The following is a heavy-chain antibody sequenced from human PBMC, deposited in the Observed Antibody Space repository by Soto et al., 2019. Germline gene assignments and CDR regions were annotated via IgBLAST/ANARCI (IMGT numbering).Heavy chain of an antibody. CDR1: GSGFISSG. CDR2: IVVASGQT. V-gene: IGHV1-58*02. J-gene: IGHJ6*02. CDR3: SADRPDIGVGWWV. D-gene: IGHD2-15*01. Sequence: AVKVSCKASGSGFISSGIQWVRQAHGQRLEWIGWIVVASGQTNYAQNFRGRVAITRDTSTATAYIELTGLTSEDTAVYFCSADRPDIGVGWWVWGQGTTVTVSS.